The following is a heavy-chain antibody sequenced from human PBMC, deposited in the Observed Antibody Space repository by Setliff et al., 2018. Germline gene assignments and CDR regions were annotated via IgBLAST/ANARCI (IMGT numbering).Heavy chain of an antibody. Sequence: PSETLSLTCTVSGYSISSGYIWGWIRQPPGKGLEWVSTINWNGGSTSYADSVKGRFTISRDNAENSLYLQMNSLRAEDTALYYCALTPLNNYHYYQGYYYYMGVWGKGTTVTVSS. CDR1: GYSISSGYI. D-gene: IGHD3-22*01. J-gene: IGHJ6*03. V-gene: IGHV3-20*04. CDR2: INWNGGST. CDR3: ALTPLNNYHYYQGYYYYMGV.